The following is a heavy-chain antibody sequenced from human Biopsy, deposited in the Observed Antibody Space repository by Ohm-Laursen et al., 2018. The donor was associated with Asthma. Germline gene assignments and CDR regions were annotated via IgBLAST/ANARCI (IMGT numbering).Heavy chain of an antibody. CDR3: VKDTYEDSYGYYTFEV. CDR1: RFTYE. CDR2: ISYYGSSI. J-gene: IGHJ3*01. D-gene: IGHD3-22*01. V-gene: IGHV3-30-3*01. Sequence: SLRLSCAASRFTYEMHWVRQAPGKGLEWVAVISYYGSSIYYADSAKGRFTISRDDSKNTLYLQMSSLRAEDTAVYYCVKDTYEDSYGYYTFEVWGQGTMVTVSS.